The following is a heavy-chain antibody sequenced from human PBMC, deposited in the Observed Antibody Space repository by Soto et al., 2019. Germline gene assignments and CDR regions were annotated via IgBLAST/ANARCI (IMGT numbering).Heavy chain of an antibody. Sequence: ASVKVSCKASGGTFSSYAISWVRQAPGQGLAWMGWSNPNSGGTNYAQKFQGWVTMTRDTSISTAYMELSRLRSDETAVYYCARVAPVGVRNIWRLDYWGQGTLVTVSS. CDR3: ARVAPVGVRNIWRLDY. CDR2: SNPNSGGT. J-gene: IGHJ4*02. D-gene: IGHD2-21*02. CDR1: GGTFSSYA. V-gene: IGHV1-2*04.